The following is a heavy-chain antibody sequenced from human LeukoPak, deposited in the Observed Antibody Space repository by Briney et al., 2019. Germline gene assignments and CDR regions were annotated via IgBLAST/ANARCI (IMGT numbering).Heavy chain of an antibody. D-gene: IGHD6-13*01. Sequence: PGGSLRLSCAASGFTFSSYGMSWVRQAPGKGLEWVSAISGSGGSTYYADSVKGRFTISRDNAKNSLYLQMNSLRAEDTAVYYCARDGGSSWYGSRYFDYWGQGTLVTVSS. CDR2: ISGSGGST. J-gene: IGHJ4*02. CDR3: ARDGGSSWYGSRYFDY. CDR1: GFTFSSYG. V-gene: IGHV3-23*01.